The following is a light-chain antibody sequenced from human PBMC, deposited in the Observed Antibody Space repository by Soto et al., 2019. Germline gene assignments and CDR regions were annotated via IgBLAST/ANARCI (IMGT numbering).Light chain of an antibody. J-gene: IGKJ2*01. Sequence: DIQMTQSPSSVSASVGDRVTITCRASQGVSIWLGWYQQKPGKAPNLLIYGTSSLQSGVPSRFSGGGSGTEFTLTISSLQPEDSATYYCQQANSFPFTFGQGTKLEL. CDR1: QGVSIW. CDR2: GTS. V-gene: IGKV1-12*01. CDR3: QQANSFPFT.